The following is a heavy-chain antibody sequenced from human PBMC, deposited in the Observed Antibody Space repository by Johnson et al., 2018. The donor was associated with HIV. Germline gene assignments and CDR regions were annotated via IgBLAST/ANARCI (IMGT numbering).Heavy chain of an antibody. J-gene: IGHJ3*02. D-gene: IGHD1-26*01. V-gene: IGHV3-66*02. Sequence: VQLVESGGGLVQPGGSLRLSCAASGFTVTTKYMSWVRQAPGKGLAWVSVIYSGGSTYYADSVKGRFTISRDNSKNTLYLQMNSLRAEDTAVYYCARDRRGATIDDAFDIWGQGTMVTVSS. CDR2: IYSGGST. CDR1: GFTVTTKY. CDR3: ARDRRGATIDDAFDI.